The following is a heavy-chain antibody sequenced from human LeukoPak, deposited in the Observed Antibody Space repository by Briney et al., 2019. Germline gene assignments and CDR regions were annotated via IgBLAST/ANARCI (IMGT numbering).Heavy chain of an antibody. CDR1: GVSISSYY. V-gene: IGHV4-59*12. Sequence: SETLSLTCTVSGVSISSYYWSWIRQPPGKGLEWIGYIYYSGSTNYNPSLKSRVTISVDTSKNQFSLKLSSVTAADTAVYYCARTDYYDSSGYYHPFDYWGQGTLVTVSS. CDR2: IYYSGST. CDR3: ARTDYYDSSGYYHPFDY. D-gene: IGHD3-22*01. J-gene: IGHJ4*02.